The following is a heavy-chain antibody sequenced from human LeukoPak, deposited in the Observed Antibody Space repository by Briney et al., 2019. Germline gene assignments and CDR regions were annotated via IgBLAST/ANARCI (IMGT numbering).Heavy chain of an antibody. Sequence: PSETLSLTCTVSGGSISSGSYYWSWIRQPAGKGLEWIGRIYTSGSTNYNPSLKSRVTISIDTSKNHFSLELSSVAAADTAVYYCARGGGIIPGLDYWGQGALVTVSS. CDR2: IYTSGST. D-gene: IGHD4-23*01. CDR1: GGSISSGSYY. V-gene: IGHV4-61*02. J-gene: IGHJ4*02. CDR3: ARGGGIIPGLDY.